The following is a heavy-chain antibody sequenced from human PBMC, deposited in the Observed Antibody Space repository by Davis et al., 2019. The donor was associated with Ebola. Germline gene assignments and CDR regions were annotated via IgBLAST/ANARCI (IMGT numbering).Heavy chain of an antibody. D-gene: IGHD1-26*01. CDR2: ISSSSSYI. V-gene: IGHV3-21*01. J-gene: IGHJ5*02. CDR1: GFTFSSYN. Sequence: GGSLRLSCAASGFTFSSYNMNWVRQAPGKGLEWVSSISSSSSYIYYADSAKGRFTISRDNAKNSLYLQLNSLRAEDTAVYYCAREWVVRWFDPWGQGTLVTVSS. CDR3: AREWVVRWFDP.